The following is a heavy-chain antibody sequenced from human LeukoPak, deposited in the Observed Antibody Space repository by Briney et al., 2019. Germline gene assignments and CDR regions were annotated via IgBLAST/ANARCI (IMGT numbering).Heavy chain of an antibody. CDR2: ISGSGST. V-gene: IGHV3-23*01. Sequence: GVSLRLSCAASGFTFSSYVMSWVRQAPGKGLEWVSAISGSGSTYYADSVKGRFTISRDNSKNTLYLQMNSLRAEDTAVYYCAKDSRVDTAMVDFDYWGQGTLVTVSS. CDR1: GFTFSSYV. CDR3: AKDSRVDTAMVDFDY. D-gene: IGHD5-18*01. J-gene: IGHJ4*02.